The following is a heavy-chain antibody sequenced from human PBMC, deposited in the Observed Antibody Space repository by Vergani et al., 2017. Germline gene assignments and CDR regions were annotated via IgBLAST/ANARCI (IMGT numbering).Heavy chain of an antibody. CDR1: GFTFSNYW. V-gene: IGHV3-7*01. Sequence: EVQLMESGGGLVQPGGSLRLSCAASGFTFSNYWMSWVRQAPGKGLEWVANIKQDGSEKYYVDSVKGRFTISRDNAKNSLYLQMNSLRAEDTAVYYCARDRGDWRYSRYFYNYYMDVWGKGTTVTVSS. D-gene: IGHD2-8*02. CDR3: ARDRGDWRYSRYFYNYYMDV. CDR2: IKQDGSEK. J-gene: IGHJ6*03.